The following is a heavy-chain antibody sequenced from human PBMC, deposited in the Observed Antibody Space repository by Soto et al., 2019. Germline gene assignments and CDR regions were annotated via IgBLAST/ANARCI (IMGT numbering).Heavy chain of an antibody. CDR1: GGTFSSYA. CDR2: IIPIFGTA. D-gene: IGHD3-9*01. J-gene: IGHJ6*02. V-gene: IGHV1-69*12. Sequence: QVQLVQSGAEVKKPGSSVKVSCKASGGTFSSYAISWVRQAPGQGLEWMGGIIPIFGTANYAQKFQGRVTITADESTSTAYMELGSLRSEDTAVYYCARGYYDILSCYPGGGMDVWGQGTTVTVSS. CDR3: ARGYYDILSCYPGGGMDV.